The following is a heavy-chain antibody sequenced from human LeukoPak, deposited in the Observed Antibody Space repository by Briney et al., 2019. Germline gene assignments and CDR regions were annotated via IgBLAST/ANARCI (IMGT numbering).Heavy chain of an antibody. CDR1: GLSVSNRY. CDR2: IHSGGAT. J-gene: IGHJ6*02. CDR3: AGYFYGMDV. Sequence: GGSLRLSCAASGLSVSNRYMSWVRQAPGKGLEWVSAIHSGGATYYVDFVKDRFIVSKDNSKNSLYLQMNSLRAEDTAVYYCAGYFYGMDVWGQGTTVTVSS. D-gene: IGHD2/OR15-2a*01. V-gene: IGHV3-66*01.